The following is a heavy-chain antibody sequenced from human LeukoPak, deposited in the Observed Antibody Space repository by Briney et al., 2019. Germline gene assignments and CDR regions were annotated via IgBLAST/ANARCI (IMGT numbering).Heavy chain of an antibody. CDR2: INPSGGST. V-gene: IGHV1-46*01. Sequence: ASVKVSCKASGYTFTSYYMHWVRQAPGQGLEWMGIINPSGGSTSYAQKFQGRVTMTRDTSTSTVYMELSSLRSEDTAVYYCAXXXXXXGGAKGVLGYWGQGTLVTVSS. J-gene: IGHJ4*02. CDR1: GYTFTSYY. D-gene: IGHD2-21*01. CDR3: AXXXXXXGGAKGVLGY.